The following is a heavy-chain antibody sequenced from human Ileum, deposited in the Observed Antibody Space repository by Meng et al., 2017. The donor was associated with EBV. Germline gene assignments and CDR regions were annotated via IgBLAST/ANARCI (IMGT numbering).Heavy chain of an antibody. CDR2: ISAYNGNT. J-gene: IGHJ4*02. CDR1: GYTFTSYG. Sequence: QVQRVQPGPEVKKPRASVKVSCKASGYTFTSYGISWVRQAPGQGLEWMGWISAYNGNTNYAQKLQGRVTMTTDTSTSTAYMELRSLRSDDTAVYYCARAPPPNIRLGFDYWGQGTLVTVSS. V-gene: IGHV1-18*01. CDR3: ARAPPPNIRLGFDY. D-gene: IGHD3-16*01.